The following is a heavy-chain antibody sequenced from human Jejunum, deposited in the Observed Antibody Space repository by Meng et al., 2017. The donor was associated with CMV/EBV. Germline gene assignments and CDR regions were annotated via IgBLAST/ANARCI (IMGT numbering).Heavy chain of an antibody. V-gene: IGHV3-30*02. CDR1: GFTLSSYG. D-gene: IGHD3-22*01. CDR3: AKVSGYDSSGPSDY. CDR2: IRYDGSDK. J-gene: IGHJ4*02. Sequence: QVQLVESGGGVVQPGGSLRLSCAASGFTLSSYGIHWVRQAPGKGLEWLTFIRYDGSDKYYADSVKGRFTISRDNSKNTLYLQMNNLRAEDTAVYYCAKVSGYDSSGPSDYWGQGPLVTVSS.